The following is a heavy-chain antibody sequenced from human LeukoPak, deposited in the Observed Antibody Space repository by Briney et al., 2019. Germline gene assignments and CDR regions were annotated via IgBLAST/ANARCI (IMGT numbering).Heavy chain of an antibody. CDR1: GYTFINYA. Sequence: GASVKVSCKASGYTFINYAISWVRQAPGQGLEWMGRISAYNGNPNYAQRLQGRVTMTTDTSTSTAYMELRSLRSDDTAVYYCARGRDYRNWYFDLWGRGTLVTVSS. J-gene: IGHJ2*01. CDR2: ISAYNGNP. D-gene: IGHD4-11*01. V-gene: IGHV1-18*01. CDR3: ARGRDYRNWYFDL.